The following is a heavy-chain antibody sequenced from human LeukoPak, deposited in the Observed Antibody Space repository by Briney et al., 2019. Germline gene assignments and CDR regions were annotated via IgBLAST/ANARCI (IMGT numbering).Heavy chain of an antibody. J-gene: IGHJ4*02. V-gene: IGHV3-23*01. Sequence: GGSLRLSCAASGFTFSSYAMNWVRQAPGKGLEWVSIISDSGGSTCYADSVKGRFTISRDNSKNTLFLQMNSLRVEDTAVYYCAKDLTWGPLDYWGQGTLVTVSS. CDR3: AKDLTWGPLDY. CDR2: ISDSGGST. D-gene: IGHD7-27*01. CDR1: GFTFSSYA.